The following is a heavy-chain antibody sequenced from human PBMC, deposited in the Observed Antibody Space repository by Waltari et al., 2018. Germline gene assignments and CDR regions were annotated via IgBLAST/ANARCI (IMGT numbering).Heavy chain of an antibody. V-gene: IGHV4-34*01. CDR2: INHSGST. Sequence: QVQLQQWGAGLLKPSETLSLPCAVYGGSFSGYYWSWIRQPPGKGLEWIGEINHSGSTNYNPSLKSRVTISVDTSKNQFSLKLSSVTAADTAVYYCARLEGRRWFDPWGQGTLVTVSS. CDR1: GGSFSGYY. J-gene: IGHJ5*02. CDR3: ARLEGRRWFDP.